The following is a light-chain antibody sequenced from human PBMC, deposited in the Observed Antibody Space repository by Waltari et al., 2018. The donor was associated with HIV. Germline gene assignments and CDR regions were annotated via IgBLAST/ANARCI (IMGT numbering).Light chain of an antibody. CDR3: SSYANANIL. V-gene: IGLV2-14*01. CDR2: EVS. J-gene: IGLJ3*02. CDR1: SSDVGAYNY. Sequence: QSALTQPASVSGSPGQSITISCTGTSSDVGAYNYVSWYQHHPGKAPKLIIYEVSNRPSGISNRFSGSKSGNTASLTSSGLQAEDEADYYCSSYANANILFGGGTKLTVL.